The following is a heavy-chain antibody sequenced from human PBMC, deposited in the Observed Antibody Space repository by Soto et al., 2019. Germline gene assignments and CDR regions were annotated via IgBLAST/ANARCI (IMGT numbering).Heavy chain of an antibody. D-gene: IGHD4-17*01. CDR3: ARRYGDAFDF. J-gene: IGHJ4*02. Sequence: PSETLSLTCAVYGGSFSGYYWSWIRQPPGKGLEWIGYIYYSGSTNYNPSLKSRVTISVDTSKNQFSLKLSSVTAADTAVYYCARRYGDAFDFWGQGTLVTVSS. CDR1: GGSFSGYY. V-gene: IGHV4-59*08. CDR2: IYYSGST.